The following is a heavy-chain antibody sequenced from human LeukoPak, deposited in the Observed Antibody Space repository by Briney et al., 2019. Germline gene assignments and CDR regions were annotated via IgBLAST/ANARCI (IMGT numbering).Heavy chain of an antibody. J-gene: IGHJ4*02. D-gene: IGHD3-22*01. CDR3: AREKDLYYYDSSGYSYFDY. CDR2: IYYSGST. CDR1: GGSISSYY. Sequence: SETLSLTCTVSGGSISSYYWSWIRQPPGKGLEWIGYIYYSGSTNYNPSLKSRVTISVDTSKNQFSLKLSSVTAADTAVYYCAREKDLYYYDSSGYSYFDYGGQGTLVTVSS. V-gene: IGHV4-59*01.